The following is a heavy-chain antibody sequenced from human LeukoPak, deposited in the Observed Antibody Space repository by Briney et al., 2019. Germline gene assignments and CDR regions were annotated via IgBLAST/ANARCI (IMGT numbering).Heavy chain of an antibody. J-gene: IGHJ1*01. V-gene: IGHV3-33*01. CDR3: ARTASRGPQSAESFHH. Sequence: GGSLRLSCAASGFTFSNYGMHWVRQAPGKGLEWVAVIWYDGSNKYYADSVQGRFTISRDNSKNTLYLQMNSLRAEDTAVYYCARTASRGPQSAESFHHWGQGTLVTVSS. CDR2: IWYDGSNK. CDR1: GFTFSNYG.